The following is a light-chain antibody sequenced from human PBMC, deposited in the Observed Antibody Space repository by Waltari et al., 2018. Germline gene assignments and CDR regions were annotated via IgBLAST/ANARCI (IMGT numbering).Light chain of an antibody. CDR2: DVN. J-gene: IGLJ2*01. Sequence: QSALTQPPSVSGSPGQSVTISCAGTSSDVGSYNYVSWYRKHPGTAPQLLIYDVNKRPSGVPVRFPCSKSDNTASLTVSGLQLEDEADYYCSSYRGAYSLVFGGGTKLTVL. CDR1: SSDVGSYNY. CDR3: SSYRGAYSLV. V-gene: IGLV2-8*01.